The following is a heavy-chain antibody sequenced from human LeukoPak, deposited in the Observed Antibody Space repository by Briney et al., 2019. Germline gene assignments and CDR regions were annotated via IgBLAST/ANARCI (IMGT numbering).Heavy chain of an antibody. J-gene: IGHJ4*02. V-gene: IGHV3-21*01. Sequence: GGSLRLSCAASGFTFSSYSMNWVRQAPGKGLEWVSSISSSSSYIYYADSVKGRFTISRDNAKNSLYLQMNSLRAEDTAVYYCARGSYYDFWSGYSDYWGQGTLVTVSS. D-gene: IGHD3-3*01. CDR3: ARGSYYDFWSGYSDY. CDR1: GFTFSSYS. CDR2: ISSSSSYI.